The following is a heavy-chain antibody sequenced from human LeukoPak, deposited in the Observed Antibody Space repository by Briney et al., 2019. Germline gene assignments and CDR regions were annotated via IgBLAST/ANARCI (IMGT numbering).Heavy chain of an antibody. CDR3: ASYYYDSSGYWVHAFDI. V-gene: IGHV3-48*03. D-gene: IGHD3-22*01. Sequence: GGSLRLSCAVSGFTFSSYEMNWVRQAPGKGLEWVSYINSSGRTIYNADSVKGRFTISRDNAKNSLYLQMNSLRAEDTAVYYCASYYYDSSGYWVHAFDIWGQGTMVTVSS. J-gene: IGHJ3*02. CDR2: INSSGRTI. CDR1: GFTFSSYE.